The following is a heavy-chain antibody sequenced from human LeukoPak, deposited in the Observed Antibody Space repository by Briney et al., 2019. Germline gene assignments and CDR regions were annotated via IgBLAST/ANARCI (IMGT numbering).Heavy chain of an antibody. D-gene: IGHD3-22*01. CDR1: GGSISSHY. V-gene: IGHV4-59*11. J-gene: IGHJ2*01. CDR3: TREANDYDSSGYRYWYLDL. CDR2: SGST. Sequence: PSETQSLTCTVSGGSISSHYWSWIRQPPGKGLEWIGYSGSTNYNPSFKSRVTISVDTSKNQFSLKLNSVTAADTAVYYCTREANDYDSSGYRYWYLDLWGRGTLVTVSS.